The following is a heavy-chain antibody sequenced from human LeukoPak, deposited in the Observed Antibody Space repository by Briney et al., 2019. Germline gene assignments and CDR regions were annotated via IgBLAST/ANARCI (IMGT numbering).Heavy chain of an antibody. CDR2: INRDGSER. V-gene: IGHV3-7*01. J-gene: IGHJ4*02. CDR3: ARGYCSGNSCSRGY. D-gene: IGHD2-15*01. Sequence: PGGSLRLSCAASGFTFSRYWMSWVRQAPGKGLERVANINRDGSERYYVESVKGRFTISRDNAKNSLYLQMNSLRAEDTAVYYCARGYCSGNSCSRGYWGQGALVTVSS. CDR1: GFTFSRYW.